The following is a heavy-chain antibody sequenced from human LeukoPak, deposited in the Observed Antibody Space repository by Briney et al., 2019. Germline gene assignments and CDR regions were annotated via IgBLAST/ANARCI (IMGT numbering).Heavy chain of an antibody. Sequence: SETLSLTCTVSGYSISSGYYWGWIRQPPGKGLEWIGSIYHSGSTYYNPSLKSRVTISVDTSKNQFSLKLSSVTAADTAVYYCARLLWFGELLSAYYDYWGQGTLVTVSS. V-gene: IGHV4-38-2*02. CDR1: GYSISSGYY. D-gene: IGHD3-10*01. CDR2: IYHSGST. J-gene: IGHJ4*02. CDR3: ARLLWFGELLSAYYDY.